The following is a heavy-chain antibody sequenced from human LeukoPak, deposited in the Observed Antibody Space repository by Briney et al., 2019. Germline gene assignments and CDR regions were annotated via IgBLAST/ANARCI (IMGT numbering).Heavy chain of an antibody. V-gene: IGHV3-30*18. CDR1: GFTFSSYG. CDR2: ISYDGSNK. J-gene: IGHJ4*02. CDR3: AKPIMTTVTTLGLYFDF. D-gene: IGHD4-17*01. Sequence: SGGSLRLSCAASGFTFSSYGMHWVRQAPGKGLEWVAVISYDGSNKYYADSVKGRFTISRDNSKNTLYLQMNSLRAEDTAVYYCAKPIMTTVTTLGLYFDFWGQGALVTVSS.